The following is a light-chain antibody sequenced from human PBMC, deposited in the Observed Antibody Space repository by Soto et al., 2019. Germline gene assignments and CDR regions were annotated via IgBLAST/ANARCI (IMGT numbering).Light chain of an antibody. CDR1: QSVTNNY. J-gene: IGKJ2*01. CDR2: GAS. Sequence: ESVLRQSPGTLSLSPGERATLSCRASQSVTNNYLAWCQQKPGQAPRLLIYGASSRATGIPDRFSGSGSGTDFTLTISRPEPEDFAVYYCQQYGSSYTFGQGTKLEIK. V-gene: IGKV3-20*01. CDR3: QQYGSSYT.